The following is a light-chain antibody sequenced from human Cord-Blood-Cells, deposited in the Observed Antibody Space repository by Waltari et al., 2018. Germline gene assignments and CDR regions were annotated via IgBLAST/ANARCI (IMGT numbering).Light chain of an antibody. J-gene: IGLJ3*02. CDR1: SSDVGGYNY. CDR2: DVS. V-gene: IGLV2-14*03. Sequence: SALTQPASVSGSPGQSITISCTGTSSDVGGYNYVSWYQQPPGKAPKLMIYDVSNRPSGVSNRFSGSKSGNTASLTISGLQAEDEADYYCSSYTSSSTLVFGGGTKLTVL. CDR3: SSYTSSSTLV.